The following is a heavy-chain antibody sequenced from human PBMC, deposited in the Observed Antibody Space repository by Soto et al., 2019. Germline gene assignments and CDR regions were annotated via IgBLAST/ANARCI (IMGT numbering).Heavy chain of an antibody. Sequence: ASVKFSCKASGGTFSSYTISWVRQAPGQGLEWMGRIIPILGIANYAQKFQGRVTITADKSTSTAYMELSSLRSEDTAVYYCAREDIVVVVAASGQRYYYYYMDVWGKGTTVTVSS. V-gene: IGHV1-69*02. D-gene: IGHD2-15*01. CDR3: AREDIVVVVAASGQRYYYYYMDV. CDR2: IIPILGIA. CDR1: GGTFSSYT. J-gene: IGHJ6*03.